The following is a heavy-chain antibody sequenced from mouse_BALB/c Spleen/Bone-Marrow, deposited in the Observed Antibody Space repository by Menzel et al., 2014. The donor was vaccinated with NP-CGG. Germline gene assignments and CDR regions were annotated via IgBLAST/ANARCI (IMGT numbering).Heavy chain of an antibody. CDR3: TRQDYYGYGAY. Sequence: VQLQQSGDGLVQPGGSLKLSCAASGFDFSRYWMSWVRQAPGKGLEWIGEINPDSSTINYTPSLKDKFIISRDNAKNTLYLQMSKVRSEDTALYYCTRQDYYGYGAYWGQGTLVTVSA. CDR2: INPDSSTI. J-gene: IGHJ3*01. D-gene: IGHD1-2*01. V-gene: IGHV4-1*02. CDR1: GFDFSRYW.